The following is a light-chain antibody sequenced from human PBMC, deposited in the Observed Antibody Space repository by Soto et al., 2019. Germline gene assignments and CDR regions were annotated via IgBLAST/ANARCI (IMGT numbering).Light chain of an antibody. CDR2: DAY. CDR1: HDIGNS. CDR3: QQSYSTPRT. Sequence: DIQMTQSPPSLSASVGDRVTIACQASHDIGNSLNWYQDKPGQAPKLVIYDAYNLQSGVPSRFSGSGSGTDFTLTISSLQPEDFATYYCQQSYSTPRTFGQGTKVDIK. J-gene: IGKJ1*01. V-gene: IGKV1-39*01.